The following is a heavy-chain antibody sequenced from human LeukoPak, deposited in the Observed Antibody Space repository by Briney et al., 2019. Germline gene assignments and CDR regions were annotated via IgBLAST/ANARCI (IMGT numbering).Heavy chain of an antibody. J-gene: IGHJ4*02. CDR3: ARACFDSSSSGYYFDY. CDR1: GFTFSSYS. D-gene: IGHD6-6*01. CDR2: ISSSSSYI. V-gene: IGHV3-21*01. Sequence: GGYLRLSCAASGFTFSSYSMNWVRQAPGKGLEWVSSISSSSSYIYYADSVKGRFTISRDNAKNSLYLQMNSLRAEDTAVYYCARACFDSSSSGYYFDYWGQGTLVTVSS.